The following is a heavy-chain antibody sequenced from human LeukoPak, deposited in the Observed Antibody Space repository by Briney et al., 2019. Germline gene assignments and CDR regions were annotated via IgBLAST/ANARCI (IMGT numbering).Heavy chain of an antibody. CDR2: IKQDGSEK. V-gene: IGHV3-7*03. CDR1: GFTFSSYW. CDR3: AKDRTYYYGSGSYLL. D-gene: IGHD3-10*01. Sequence: QPGGSLRLSCAASGFTFSSYWMSWVRQAPGKGLEWVANIKQDGSEKYYVDSVKGRFTISRDNAKNSLYLQMNSLRAEDTALYYCAKDRTYYYGSGSYLLWGQGTLVTVSS. J-gene: IGHJ4*02.